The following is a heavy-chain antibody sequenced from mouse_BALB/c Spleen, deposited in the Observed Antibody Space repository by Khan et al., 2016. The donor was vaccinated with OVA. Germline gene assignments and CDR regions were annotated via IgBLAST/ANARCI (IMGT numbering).Heavy chain of an antibody. D-gene: IGHD1-1*01. CDR3: ERGGRRYDIDY. J-gene: IGHJ2*01. CDR2: INPSTGYT. Sequence: QVQLQQSGAELAKPGASVKMSCKASGYTFINYWILWVKQRPGQGLEWIGYINPSTGYTEYNQNFKDKATLTADKSSSTAYMQLSSLTSEDSAVFDCERGGRRYDIDYWGQGTTLTVSS. CDR1: GYTFINYW. V-gene: IGHV1-7*01.